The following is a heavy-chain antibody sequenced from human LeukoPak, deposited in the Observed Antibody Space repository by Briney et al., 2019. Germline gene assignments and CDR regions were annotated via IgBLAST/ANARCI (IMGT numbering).Heavy chain of an antibody. CDR3: AKGVGDPMGATTHLDY. D-gene: IGHD1-26*01. J-gene: IGHJ4*02. Sequence: GGSLRLSCAASGFTFSSYAMSWVRQAPGKGLEWVSTISASGGIPYLADSVKGRFTISRDNSKNTLYLQMNSLRAADTAVYYCAKGVGDPMGATTHLDYWGQGILVTVSS. CDR2: ISASGGIP. CDR1: GFTFSSYA. V-gene: IGHV3-23*01.